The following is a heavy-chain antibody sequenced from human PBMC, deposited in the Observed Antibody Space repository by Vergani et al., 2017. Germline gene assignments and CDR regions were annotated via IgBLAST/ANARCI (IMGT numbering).Heavy chain of an antibody. Sequence: QVLLVQSGAEVKKPGASVRVSCKTSGYTFTNYYIHWVRQAPGQGLEWMGIINPSGGSTTYAQQFQGRLTMTRDTSTSTVYMDLSNLRSEDTAVYYCARDLPPGYWGQGTLVTVSS. CDR1: GYTFTNYY. V-gene: IGHV1-46*01. CDR3: ARDLPPGY. J-gene: IGHJ4*02. CDR2: INPSGGST.